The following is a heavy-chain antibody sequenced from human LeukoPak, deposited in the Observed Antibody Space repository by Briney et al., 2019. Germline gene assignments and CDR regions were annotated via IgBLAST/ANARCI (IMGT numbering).Heavy chain of an antibody. CDR1: GFTFSSFA. V-gene: IGHV3-23*01. Sequence: GGSLRLSCAASGFTFSSFAMSWVRQAPGKGLEWVSTIVGSGDSTYYADSVKGRFTISRDNSKNTLYLQMNSLRAEDTAVYYCAKGPEVVVPAAPFDYWGQGTLVTVSS. J-gene: IGHJ4*02. CDR2: IVGSGDST. D-gene: IGHD2-2*01. CDR3: AKGPEVVVPAAPFDY.